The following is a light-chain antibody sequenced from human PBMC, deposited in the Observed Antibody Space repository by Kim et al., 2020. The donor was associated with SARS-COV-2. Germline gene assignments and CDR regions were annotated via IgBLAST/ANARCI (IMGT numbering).Light chain of an antibody. CDR3: QQYGSSPAYT. CDR1: QSVNSSY. CDR2: GAS. Sequence: SPGESATLSCRASQSVNSSYLAGYQQKPGQAPRLLIYGASSRATGIPDRFSGSGSGTDFTLTISRLEPEDFAVYYCQQYGSSPAYTFGQGTKLEI. J-gene: IGKJ2*01. V-gene: IGKV3-20*01.